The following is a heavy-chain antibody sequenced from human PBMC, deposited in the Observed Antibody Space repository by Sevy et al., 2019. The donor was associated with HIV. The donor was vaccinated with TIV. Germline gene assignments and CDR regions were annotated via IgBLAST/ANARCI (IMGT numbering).Heavy chain of an antibody. CDR1: GFTFSSYA. J-gene: IGHJ4*02. CDR3: AKDAKGNGLWSGYGPFDY. CDR2: ISGSGGST. D-gene: IGHD3-3*01. V-gene: IGHV3-23*01. Sequence: GGSLRLSCAASGFTFSSYAMSWVRQAPGKGLEWVSAISGSGGSTYYADSVKGRFTISRDNSKNTLYLQMNSLRAEDTAVYYCAKDAKGNGLWSGYGPFDYWGQGTLVTVSS.